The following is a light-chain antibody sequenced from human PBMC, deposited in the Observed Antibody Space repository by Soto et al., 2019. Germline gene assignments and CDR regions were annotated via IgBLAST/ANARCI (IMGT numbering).Light chain of an antibody. J-gene: IGLJ1*01. V-gene: IGLV2-14*01. CDR3: YSFPTGNTLYG. CDR2: EVS. CDR1: TSDVGGYDY. Sequence: SALSQPASVSGSPGQSITISCTGTTSDVGGYDYVSWYQQHPGQAPKLLIYEVSNRPSGVSHPFSGSKSGDTASLSISGLQAEDAADSYCYSFPTGNTLYGFGTGTKVTV.